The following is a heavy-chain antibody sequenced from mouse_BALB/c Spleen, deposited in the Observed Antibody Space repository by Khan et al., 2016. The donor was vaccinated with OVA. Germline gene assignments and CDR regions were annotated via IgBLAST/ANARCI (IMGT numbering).Heavy chain of an antibody. CDR2: INPNNGET. CDR1: GYSFTAYI. Sequence: VQLQQSGPELVKPGASMKISCKASGYSFTAYIMNWVKQSHGKNLDWIGLINPNNGETTYNQNFKDKATLNVDKSSSTAYMELLSLTSEDSAVYYWARSGFGGFAYWGQGTLVTVSA. CDR3: ARSGFGGFAY. D-gene: IGHD3-1*01. J-gene: IGHJ3*01. V-gene: IGHV1-37*01.